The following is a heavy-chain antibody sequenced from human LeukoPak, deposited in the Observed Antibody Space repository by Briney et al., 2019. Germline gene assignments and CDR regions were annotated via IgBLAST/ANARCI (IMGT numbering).Heavy chain of an antibody. CDR1: GGSISSSNW. V-gene: IGHV4-4*02. CDR3: ARARAVAGTIYFDY. CDR2: IYHSGRT. D-gene: IGHD6-19*01. J-gene: IGHJ4*02. Sequence: SETLSLTCAVSGGSISSSNWWSWVREPPGKGPESIGEIYHSGRTNYNPSLKSRVTISVDKSKNQFSLKLSSVTAADTAVYYCARARAVAGTIYFDYWGQGTLVTVSS.